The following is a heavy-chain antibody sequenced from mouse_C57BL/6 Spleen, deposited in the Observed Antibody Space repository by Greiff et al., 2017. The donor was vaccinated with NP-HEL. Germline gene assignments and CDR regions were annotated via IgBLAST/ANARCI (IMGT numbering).Heavy chain of an antibody. CDR2: IDPSDSYT. CDR1: GYTFTSYW. J-gene: IGHJ4*01. Sequence: QVQLQQPGAELVMPGASVKLSCKASGYTFTSYWMHWVKQRPGQGLEWIGEIDPSDSYTNYNQKFKGKSTLTVDKSSSTAYMQLSSLTSEDSAVYYCARGATLPYYAMDYWGQGTSVTVSS. CDR3: ARGATLPYYAMDY. D-gene: IGHD6-2*01. V-gene: IGHV1-69*01.